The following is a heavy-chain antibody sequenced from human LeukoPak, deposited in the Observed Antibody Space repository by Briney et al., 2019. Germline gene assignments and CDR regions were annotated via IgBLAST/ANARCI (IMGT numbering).Heavy chain of an antibody. D-gene: IGHD5-18*01. Sequence: PGGSLRLSCAACGFTFSSYAMSWVRQAPGKGLEWVSAISGSGGSTYYADPVKGRFTISRDNSKNTLYLQMNSLRAEDTAVYYCAKGTAMVTQFDYWGQGTLVTVSS. CDR1: GFTFSSYA. CDR3: AKGTAMVTQFDY. CDR2: ISGSGGST. J-gene: IGHJ4*02. V-gene: IGHV3-23*01.